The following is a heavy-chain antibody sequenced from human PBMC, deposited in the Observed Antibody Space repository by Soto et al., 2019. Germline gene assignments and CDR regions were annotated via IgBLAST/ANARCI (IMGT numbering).Heavy chain of an antibody. CDR3: ESLGPKPYSSRWYVTYYYCYGMDV. Sequence: PGESLKISCKGSGYSFTSYWISWVRQMPGKGLEWMGRIDPGDSYTNYSPSFQGHVTISADTSISTAYLQWSSLKASDTAMYYCESLGPKPYSSRWYVTYYYCYGMDVWGQGTTVTISS. V-gene: IGHV5-10-1*01. CDR2: IDPGDSYT. J-gene: IGHJ6*02. CDR1: GYSFTSYW. D-gene: IGHD6-13*01.